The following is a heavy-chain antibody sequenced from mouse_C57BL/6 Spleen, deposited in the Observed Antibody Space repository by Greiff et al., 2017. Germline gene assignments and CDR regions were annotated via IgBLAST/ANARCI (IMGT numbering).Heavy chain of an antibody. D-gene: IGHD1-1*01. CDR1: GYTFTDYY. J-gene: IGHJ2*01. CDR2: INPNNGGT. CDR3: ASAPHYYSRTPYYCDY. V-gene: IGHV1-26*01. Sequence: EVQLQQSGPELVKPGASVKISCKASGYTFTDYYMNWVKQSHGKSLEWIGDINPNNGGTSYNQKFKGKATLTVDKSSSTAYMELRSLTSEDSAVYYCASAPHYYSRTPYYCDYWGQGTTLTVSS.